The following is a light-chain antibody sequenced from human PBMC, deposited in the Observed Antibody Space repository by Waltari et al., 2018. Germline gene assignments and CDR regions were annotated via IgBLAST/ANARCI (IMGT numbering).Light chain of an antibody. Sequence: QSALTQPASVSGSPGQSITISCTGTSSDVGGYNYVSWYQQHPGKAPKLLIYDVRNRPSVCLIRFAGAKAGNTASPTISALQAEDEAEYHCSSYTSSSTLVFGGGTQLTVL. CDR3: SSYTSSSTLV. V-gene: IGLV2-14*03. J-gene: IGLJ3*02. CDR1: SSDVGGYNY. CDR2: DVR.